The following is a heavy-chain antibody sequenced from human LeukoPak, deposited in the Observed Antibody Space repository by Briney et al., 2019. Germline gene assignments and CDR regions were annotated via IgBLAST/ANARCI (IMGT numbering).Heavy chain of an antibody. D-gene: IGHD6-13*01. CDR2: IYHSGST. Sequence: PSETLSLTCTVSGYSISSGYYWGWLRQPPGKGLEWIGSIYHSGSTNYNPSLKSRVTISVDKSKNQFSLKLSSVTAADTAVYYCASCIAAAGTPIGYNWFDPWGQGTLVTVSS. CDR1: GYSISSGYY. CDR3: ASCIAAAGTPIGYNWFDP. V-gene: IGHV4-38-2*02. J-gene: IGHJ5*02.